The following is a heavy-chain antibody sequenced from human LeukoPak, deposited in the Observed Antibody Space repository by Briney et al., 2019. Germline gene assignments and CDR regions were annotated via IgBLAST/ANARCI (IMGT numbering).Heavy chain of an antibody. CDR1: GDSISSDY. Sequence: PSETLSLTCTVSGDSISSDYWTWIRQPPGEGLEWIGYIYNTGTTNYNPSFKSRVTLSLDTSKNQFSLTLSSVTAADTAVYYCARHLKTEMVKAHFDYWGQGTLVTVSS. CDR3: ARHLKTEMVKAHFDY. J-gene: IGHJ4*02. V-gene: IGHV4-59*08. CDR2: IYNTGTT. D-gene: IGHD5-18*01.